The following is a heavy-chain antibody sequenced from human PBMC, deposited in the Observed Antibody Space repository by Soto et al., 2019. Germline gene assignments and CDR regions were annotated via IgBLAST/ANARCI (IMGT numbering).Heavy chain of an antibody. CDR3: AALEMATTAFDY. CDR1: GFTFDDYT. V-gene: IGHV3-43*01. J-gene: IGHJ4*02. D-gene: IGHD5-12*01. CDR2: ISWDGGST. Sequence: GGSLRLSCAASGFTFDDYTMHWVRQAPGKGLEWVSLISWDGGSTYYADSVKGRFTISRDNSKNSLYLQMNSLRTEDTALYYCAALEMATTAFDYWGQGTLVTVSS.